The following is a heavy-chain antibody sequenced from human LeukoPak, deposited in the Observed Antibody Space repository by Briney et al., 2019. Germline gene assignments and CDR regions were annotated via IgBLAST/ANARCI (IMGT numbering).Heavy chain of an antibody. CDR2: ISGSGGST. CDR3: AKDAVRGSGIESYYYYGMDV. V-gene: IGHV3-23*01. D-gene: IGHD3-10*01. Sequence: GGSLRLSCAASGFTFSSYAVSWVRQAPGKGLEWVSAISGSGGSTYYADSVKGRFTISRDNSKNTLYLQMNSLRAEDTAVYYCAKDAVRGSGIESYYYYGMDVWGQGTTVTVSS. J-gene: IGHJ6*02. CDR1: GFTFSSYA.